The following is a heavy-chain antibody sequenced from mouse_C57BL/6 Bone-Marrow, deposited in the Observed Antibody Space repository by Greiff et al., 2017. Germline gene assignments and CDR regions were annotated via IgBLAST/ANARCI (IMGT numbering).Heavy chain of an antibody. CDR3: ARRITTVVAHVDV. V-gene: IGHV7-3*01. J-gene: IGHJ1*03. Sequence: EVKLVESGGGLVQPGGSLSLSCAASGFTFTDYYMSWVRQPPGQALEWLGFIRNKANGYTTEYSASVKGRFTISRDNSQSILYLQMNALRAEDSATYYCARRITTVVAHVDVWGTGTTVTVSS. CDR2: IRNKANGYTT. CDR1: GFTFTDYY. D-gene: IGHD1-1*01.